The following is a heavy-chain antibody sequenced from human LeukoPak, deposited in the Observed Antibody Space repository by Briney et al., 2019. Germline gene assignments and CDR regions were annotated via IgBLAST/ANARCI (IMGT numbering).Heavy chain of an antibody. D-gene: IGHD3-10*01. CDR2: ISSSSSTI. V-gene: IGHV3-48*01. J-gene: IGHJ5*02. CDR3: ARDRGEANWFDP. CDR1: GGTFSSYG. Sequence: KLSCKASGGTFSSYGISWVRQAPGKGLEWVSYISSSSSTIYYADSVKGRFTISRDNAKNSLYLQMNSLRAEDTAVYYCARDRGEANWFDPWGQGTLVTVSS.